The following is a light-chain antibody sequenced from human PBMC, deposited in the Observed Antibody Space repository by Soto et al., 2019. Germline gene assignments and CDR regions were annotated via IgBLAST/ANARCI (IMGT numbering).Light chain of an antibody. CDR2: DVR. V-gene: IGLV2-11*01. Sequence: QSALTQPPSVSRSPDQSVTITCAGTSSDVGAFNYVSWYQQHPGKAPKLMIFDVRERPSGVPDRFSGSRSGNTASLTISGLQTEDEADYYCSSYVGDSNYVFGPGTKVTVL. CDR1: SSDVGAFNY. CDR3: SSYVGDSNYV. J-gene: IGLJ1*01.